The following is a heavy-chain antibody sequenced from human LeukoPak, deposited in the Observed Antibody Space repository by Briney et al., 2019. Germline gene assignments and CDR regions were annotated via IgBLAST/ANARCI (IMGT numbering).Heavy chain of an antibody. V-gene: IGHV3-9*01. D-gene: IGHD5-18*01. CDR2: ISWNSGSI. Sequence: QTGGSLRLSCAASGLTFDDYAMHWVRHAPGKGLEWVSGISWNSGSIGYADSVKGRFTISRDNAKNSLYLQMNSLRAEDTALYYCAKGYSYASFDYWGQGTLVTVSS. CDR3: AKGYSYASFDY. CDR1: GLTFDDYA. J-gene: IGHJ4*02.